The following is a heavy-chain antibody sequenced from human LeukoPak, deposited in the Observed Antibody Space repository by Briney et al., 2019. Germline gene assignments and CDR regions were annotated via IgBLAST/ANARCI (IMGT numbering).Heavy chain of an antibody. CDR1: GGPVSSSSYY. CDR3: ARHRYPTTPTMDY. V-gene: IGHV4-39*01. J-gene: IGHJ4*02. Sequence: PSETLSLTCTVSGGPVSSSSYYWGWIRQPPGKGLEWIGSIYYSGSTYYNPSLKSRVTISVDTSKNQFSLKLSSVTAADTAVYYCARHRYPTTPTMDYWGQGTLVTVSS. D-gene: IGHD4-17*01. CDR2: IYYSGST.